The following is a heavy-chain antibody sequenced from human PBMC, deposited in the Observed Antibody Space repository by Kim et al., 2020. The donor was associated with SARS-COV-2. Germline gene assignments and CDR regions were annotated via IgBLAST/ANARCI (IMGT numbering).Heavy chain of an antibody. J-gene: IGHJ6*02. CDR2: ISDSGDNT. Sequence: LSLTCAASGFTFRTYAMSWVRQTPGRGLEWVSAISDSGDNTYYADSVKGRFTVFRDNSKNTLYLQMNSLRAVDAAVYYCAKDLGYCSSSICYPPYGMDVWGQGTTVTVSS. CDR1: GFTFRTYA. D-gene: IGHD2-2*01. CDR3: AKDLGYCSSSICYPPYGMDV. V-gene: IGHV3-23*01.